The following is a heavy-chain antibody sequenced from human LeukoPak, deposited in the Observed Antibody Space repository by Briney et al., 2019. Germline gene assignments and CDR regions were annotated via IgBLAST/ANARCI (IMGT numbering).Heavy chain of an antibody. D-gene: IGHD3-3*01. V-gene: IGHV3-21*01. CDR3: AATHYDFWGWGP. CDR1: GFTFSSYS. Sequence: GGSLRLSCAASGFTFSSYSMNWVRQAPGKGLEWVSSISSSSSYIYYADSVKGRFTISRDNAKNSLYLQMNSLRAEDSALYYCAATHYDFWGWGPWGQGTLVTVSS. J-gene: IGHJ5*02. CDR2: ISSSSSYI.